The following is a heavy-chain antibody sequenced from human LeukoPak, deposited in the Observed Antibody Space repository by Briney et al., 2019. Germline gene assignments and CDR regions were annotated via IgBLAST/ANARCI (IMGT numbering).Heavy chain of an antibody. V-gene: IGHV1-8*01. D-gene: IGHD1-26*01. CDR3: AKDVGKWESLHFFDY. Sequence: GASVKVSCKASGYTFTSYDFNWVRQATGQRPEWMGWMSPNSGDTGYAQKFQDRVTMTRNTSISTAYMELSSLRGDDTAVYYCAKDVGKWESLHFFDYWGQGTLVTVSS. CDR1: GYTFTSYD. J-gene: IGHJ4*02. CDR2: MSPNSGDT.